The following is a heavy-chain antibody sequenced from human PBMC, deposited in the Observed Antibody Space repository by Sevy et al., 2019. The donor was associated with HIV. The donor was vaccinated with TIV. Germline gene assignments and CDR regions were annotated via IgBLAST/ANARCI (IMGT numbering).Heavy chain of an antibody. CDR3: ARVGLGFSGYDYYYAMDV. V-gene: IGHV3-7*01. CDR1: GFIFRSYW. Sequence: GGSLRLTCAVSGFIFRSYWMTWVRQAPGKGLEWVANIKEDESEKYYVDSVKGRFTISRDNAKNTLYLQINSLKAEDTAVYYCARVGLGFSGYDYYYAMDVWDQGTTVTVSS. CDR2: IKEDESEK. D-gene: IGHD5-12*01. J-gene: IGHJ6*02.